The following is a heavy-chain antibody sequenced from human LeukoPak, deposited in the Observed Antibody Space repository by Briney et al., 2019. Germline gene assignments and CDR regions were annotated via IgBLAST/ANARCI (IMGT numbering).Heavy chain of an antibody. CDR1: GYSLSSSYY. D-gene: IGHD3-10*01. Sequence: ASETLSLTCDVSGYSLSSSYYWSWIRQPPGKGLEWIGYIYYSGSTYYNPSLQSRVTISVDTSKNQFSLKLTSVTAADTAVYYCARLGSFRGVSWDEYWGQGTLVTVSS. CDR3: ARLGSFRGVSWDEY. J-gene: IGHJ4*02. CDR2: IYYSGST. V-gene: IGHV4-59*08.